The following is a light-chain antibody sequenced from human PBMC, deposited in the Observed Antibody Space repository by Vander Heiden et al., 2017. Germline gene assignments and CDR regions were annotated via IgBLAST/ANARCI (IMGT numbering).Light chain of an antibody. CDR2: DNN. J-gene: IGLJ3*02. Sequence: HSVFTQPPSVSAAPGQKVTISCSGSSSNIGNNYVSWYQQFQGTTPKLLISDNNKRPSGIPDRFSGSKSGTSATLGITGLQTGDEAVYYCSTYDSNLSGVVFGGGTKVNVL. CDR3: STYDSNLSGVV. V-gene: IGLV1-51*01. CDR1: SSNIGNNY.